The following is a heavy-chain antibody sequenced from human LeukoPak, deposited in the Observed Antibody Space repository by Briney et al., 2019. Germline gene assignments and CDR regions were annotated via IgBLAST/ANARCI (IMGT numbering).Heavy chain of an antibody. CDR2: ISYDGSNK. J-gene: IGHJ4*02. Sequence: GGSLRLSCAASGFTFSSYGMHWVRQAPGKGLEWVAVISYDGSNKYYADSVKGRFTISRDNSKNTLYLQMNSLRAEDTAVYYCAKVPLRHFDWLPFDYWGQGTLVTVSS. CDR3: AKVPLRHFDWLPFDY. V-gene: IGHV3-30*18. CDR1: GFTFSSYG. D-gene: IGHD3-9*01.